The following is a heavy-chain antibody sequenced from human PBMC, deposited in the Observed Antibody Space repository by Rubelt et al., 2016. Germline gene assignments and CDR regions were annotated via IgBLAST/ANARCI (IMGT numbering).Heavy chain of an antibody. CDR2: INAGKGTT. CDR3: ASMYSSSWYRGWFDP. D-gene: IGHD6-13*01. V-gene: IGHV1-3*01. J-gene: IGHJ5*02. Sequence: QVQLVQSGAEVKKPGASVKVSCKASGYTFTSYAMHWVRQAPGQRLEWMGWINAGKGTTKYSQKPQGRVTRTPDTSTSTAYRELRSLRSDETAVYYCASMYSSSWYRGWFDPWGQGTLVTVSS. CDR1: GYTFTSYA.